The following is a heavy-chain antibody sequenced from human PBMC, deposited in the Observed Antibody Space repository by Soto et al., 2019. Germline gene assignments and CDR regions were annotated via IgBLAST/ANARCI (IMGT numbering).Heavy chain of an antibody. J-gene: IGHJ4*02. CDR1: GYTFTSYY. Sequence: ASVKVSCKASGYTFTSYYMHWVRQAPGQGLEWMGIINPSGGSTSYAQKFQGRVTMTRDTSTSTVYMELSSLRSEDTAVYYCASVSGQRFRVDDWGQGTLVTVSS. CDR3: ASVSGQRFRVDD. V-gene: IGHV1-46*01. D-gene: IGHD1-26*01. CDR2: INPSGGST.